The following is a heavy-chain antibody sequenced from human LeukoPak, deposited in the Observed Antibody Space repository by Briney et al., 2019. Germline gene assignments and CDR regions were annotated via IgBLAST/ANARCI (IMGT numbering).Heavy chain of an antibody. V-gene: IGHV3-23*01. J-gene: IGHJ4*02. CDR1: GFTFSSYA. CDR2: ISGSGGST. D-gene: IGHD3-10*01. Sequence: PGGSLRLSCAASGFTFSSYAMSWVRQAPGKGLEWVSAISGSGGSTYYADSVKGRFTISRDNSKNTLYLQMNSLRAEDTAVYYCAKDLGSMVRGVIVSLAYWGQGTLVTVSS. CDR3: AKDLGSMVRGVIVSLAY.